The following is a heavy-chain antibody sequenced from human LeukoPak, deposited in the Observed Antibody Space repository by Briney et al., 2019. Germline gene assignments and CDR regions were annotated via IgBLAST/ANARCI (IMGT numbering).Heavy chain of an antibody. CDR3: ARGTWRPDSGYYSDFDY. CDR2: INASGGST. D-gene: IGHD3-22*01. J-gene: IGHJ4*02. Sequence: GASVKVSCKASGYTFINYYIHWVRQAPGQGLEWMGIINASGGSTTYAQKFQGRVTMTRDTSTSTVSMELSSLRSEDTAMYYCARGTWRPDSGYYSDFDYWGQGTLVTVSS. CDR1: GYTFINYY. V-gene: IGHV1-46*01.